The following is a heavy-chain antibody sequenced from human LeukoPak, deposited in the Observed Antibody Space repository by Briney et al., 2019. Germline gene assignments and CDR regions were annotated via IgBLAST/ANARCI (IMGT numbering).Heavy chain of an antibody. J-gene: IGHJ5*02. D-gene: IGHD6-13*01. CDR3: ARDSSSWKYNWFDP. CDR1: GYTFTGYY. V-gene: IGHV1-2*02. CDR2: INPNSGGT. Sequence: ASVKVSCKASGYTFTGYYMHWVRQAPGQGLEWMGRINPNSGGTNYAQKFQGRVTMTRDTSISTAYMELSRLRSDDTAVYYCARDSSSWKYNWFDPWGQGTLVTVSS.